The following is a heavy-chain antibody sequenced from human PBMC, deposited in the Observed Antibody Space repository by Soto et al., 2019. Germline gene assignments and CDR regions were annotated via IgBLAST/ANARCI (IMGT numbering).Heavy chain of an antibody. D-gene: IGHD3-10*01. J-gene: IGHJ3*02. CDR1: GGSFSGYY. Sequence: SETLSLTCSIYGGSFSGYYCSWIRQPPGKVLEWIGEISHSGSTSYNPSLSSRVTISVDTSKNQLSLNLTSVTAADTALHYCGRGYLGSGSHFDIWGQGTLVTGSS. CDR2: ISHSGST. CDR3: GRGYLGSGSHFDI. V-gene: IGHV4-34*01.